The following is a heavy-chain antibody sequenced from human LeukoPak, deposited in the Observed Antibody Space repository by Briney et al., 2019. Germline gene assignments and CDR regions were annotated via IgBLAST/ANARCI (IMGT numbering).Heavy chain of an antibody. J-gene: IGHJ4*02. D-gene: IGHD3-22*01. Sequence: PSETLSLTCTVSGGSISSSSYYWGWLRQPPGKGLEWIGSIYYSGSTYYNPSLKSRVTISVDTSKNQFSLKLSSVTAADTAVYYCARHQSSDYYDSSGYKYWGQGTLVTVSS. V-gene: IGHV4-39*01. CDR3: ARHQSSDYYDSSGYKY. CDR1: GGSISSSSYY. CDR2: IYYSGST.